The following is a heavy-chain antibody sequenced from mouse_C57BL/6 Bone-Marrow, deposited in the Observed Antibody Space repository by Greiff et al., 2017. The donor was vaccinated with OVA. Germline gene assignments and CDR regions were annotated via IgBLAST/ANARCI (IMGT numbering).Heavy chain of an antibody. J-gene: IGHJ4*01. CDR3: ARDGNTVVATRGNAMDY. V-gene: IGHV1-82*01. Sequence: QVQLKESGPELVKPGASVKISCKASGYAFSSSWMNWVKQRPGKGLEWIGRIYPGDGDTNYNGKFKGKATLTADKSSSTAYMQLSSLTSEDSAVYFCARDGNTVVATRGNAMDYWGQGTSVTVSS. CDR1: GYAFSSSW. D-gene: IGHD1-1*01. CDR2: IYPGDGDT.